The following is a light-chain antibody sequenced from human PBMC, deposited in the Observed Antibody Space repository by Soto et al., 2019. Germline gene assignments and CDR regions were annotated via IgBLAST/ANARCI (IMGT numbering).Light chain of an antibody. V-gene: IGKV1-9*01. CDR2: GAS. CDR1: QGITSY. J-gene: IGKJ4*01. Sequence: IQLAQSPSSLSASVGESVAITCRASQGITSYLAWYQQKPGKAPNLLIYGASTLQSGVPSRFSGSGSGTDFTLTINSLQAEDFATYYCQQTRSYPSTFGGGTKVDI. CDR3: QQTRSYPST.